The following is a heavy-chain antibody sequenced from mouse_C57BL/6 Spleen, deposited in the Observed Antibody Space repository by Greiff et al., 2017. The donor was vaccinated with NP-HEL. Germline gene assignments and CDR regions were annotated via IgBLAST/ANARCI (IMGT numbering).Heavy chain of an antibody. D-gene: IGHD2-2*01. CDR1: GYTFTSYW. Sequence: QVQLQQPGAELVMPGASVKLSCKASGYTFTSYWMHWVKQRPGQGLEWIGEIDPSDSYTNYNQKFKGKSTLTVDKSSSTAYMQLSSLTSEDSAVYYYAREDMVTTRKPWVAYWGQGTLVTVAA. CDR2: IDPSDSYT. J-gene: IGHJ3*01. V-gene: IGHV1-69*01. CDR3: AREDMVTTRKPWVAY.